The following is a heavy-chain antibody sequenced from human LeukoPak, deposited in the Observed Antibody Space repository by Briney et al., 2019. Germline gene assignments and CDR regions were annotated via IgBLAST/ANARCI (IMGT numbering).Heavy chain of an antibody. V-gene: IGHV3-53*01. D-gene: IGHD3-3*01. CDR2: IYSGGST. CDR3: ARARGPKYYDFWSGYYGGEYYFDY. CDR1: GFTVSSNC. Sequence: GGSLRLSCAASGFTVSSNCMSWVRQAPGKGPEWVSVIYSGGSTYYADSVKGRFTISRDNSKNTLYLQMNSLRAEDTAVYYCARARGPKYYDFWSGYYGGEYYFDYWGQGTLVTVSS. J-gene: IGHJ4*02.